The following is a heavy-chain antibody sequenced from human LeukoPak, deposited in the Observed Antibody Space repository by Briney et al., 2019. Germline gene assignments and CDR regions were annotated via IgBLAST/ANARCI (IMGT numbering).Heavy chain of an antibody. D-gene: IGHD2-2*01. V-gene: IGHV3-30-3*02. CDR2: LSYDGGKK. J-gene: IGHJ5*02. CDR3: AKKLRWDCSSTTCPKGDCFDP. CDR1: GFTFSTSA. Sequence: GGSLRLSCAASGFTFSTSAMHWVRQAPGKGLEWVAVLSYDGGKKFYADSVKGRFTTSRDNSKNTLYLQMNSLRAEDTAVYYCAKKLRWDCSSTTCPKGDCFDPWGQGTLVTVSS.